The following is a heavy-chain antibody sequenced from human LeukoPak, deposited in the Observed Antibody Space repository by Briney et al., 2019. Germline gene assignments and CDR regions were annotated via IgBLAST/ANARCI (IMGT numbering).Heavy chain of an antibody. Sequence: GESLKISCKGSGYSFTSYWIGWVRQMPGKGLEWMGILYPGDSDTRYSPSFQGQVTISADKSISTAYLQWSSLKASDTAMYYCARYAPHSGYDDGLDYWGQGTLVTVSS. V-gene: IGHV5-51*01. CDR3: ARYAPHSGYDDGLDY. CDR2: LYPGDSDT. CDR1: GYSFTSYW. D-gene: IGHD5-12*01. J-gene: IGHJ4*02.